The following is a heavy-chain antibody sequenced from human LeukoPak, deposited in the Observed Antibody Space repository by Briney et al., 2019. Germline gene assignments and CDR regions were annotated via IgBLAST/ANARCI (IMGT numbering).Heavy chain of an antibody. V-gene: IGHV4-4*09. CDR3: ARQKCTSTSCLTKNAFDI. CDR2: IYTSGST. D-gene: IGHD2-2*01. Sequence: PSETLSLTCTVSGSISSYYWSWIRQPPGKGLEWIGYIYTSGSTNYNPSLKSRVTISVATPKNQSSLDLSSVTAADTAVYYCARQKCTSTSCLTKNAFDIWGQGTMVTVSS. CDR1: GSISSYY. J-gene: IGHJ3*02.